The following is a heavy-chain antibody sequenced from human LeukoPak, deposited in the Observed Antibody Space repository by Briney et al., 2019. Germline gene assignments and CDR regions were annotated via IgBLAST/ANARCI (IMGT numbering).Heavy chain of an antibody. CDR2: ISASSSTM. CDR1: GFTFSSFS. V-gene: IGHV3-48*02. J-gene: IGHJ4*02. CDR3: ARDAGTGYFDY. Sequence: GGSLRLSCVASGFTFSSFSMNWVRQAPGKGREGISYISASSSTMYYADSVKGRFTISRDNAKNSLSLQINSLRDEDTAVFYCARDAGTGYFDYWGQGTLVTVSS. D-gene: IGHD1-1*01.